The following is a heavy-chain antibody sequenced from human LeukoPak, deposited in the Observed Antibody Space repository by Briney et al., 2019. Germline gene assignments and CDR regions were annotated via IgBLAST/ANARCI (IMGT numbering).Heavy chain of an antibody. CDR3: AKRDSHGSHPYYLDS. CDR1: GFAFTNHA. V-gene: IGHV3-23*01. Sequence: GGSLGLSCVASGFAFTNHAMTWVRQAPGKGLEWVSSIGGTDGSTYYADSVRGRFTISRDNSKDTLYLQMNSLRVEDTATYYCAKRDSHGSHPYYLDSWAREPWSPSPQ. J-gene: IGHJ4*02. D-gene: IGHD3-10*01. CDR2: IGGTDGST.